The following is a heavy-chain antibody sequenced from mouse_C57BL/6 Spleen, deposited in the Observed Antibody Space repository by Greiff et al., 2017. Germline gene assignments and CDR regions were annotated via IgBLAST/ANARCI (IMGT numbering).Heavy chain of an antibody. CDR2: IDPSDSET. J-gene: IGHJ4*01. V-gene: IGHV1-52*01. CDR3: AREGITTVVPYAMDY. Sequence: QVQLQQSGAELVRPGSSVKLSCKASGYTFTSYWMHWVKQRPIQGLEWIGNIDPSDSETHYNQQFKDKATLTVDKSSSTAYMQLSSLTSEDSAVYCCAREGITTVVPYAMDYWGQGTSVTVSS. CDR1: GYTFTSYW. D-gene: IGHD1-1*01.